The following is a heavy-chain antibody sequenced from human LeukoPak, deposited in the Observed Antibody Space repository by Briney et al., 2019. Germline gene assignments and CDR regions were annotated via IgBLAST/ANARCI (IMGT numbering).Heavy chain of an antibody. J-gene: IGHJ4*02. CDR2: ISAYNGNT. CDR1: GYTFTSYG. Sequence: GASVKVSCKASGYTFTSYGISWVRQAPGQGLEWMGWISAYNGNTNYAQKLQGRVTMTTDTSTSTAYMELRSLRSDDTAVYYCARGLRFLEPYYFDYWSQGTLVTVSS. D-gene: IGHD3-3*01. V-gene: IGHV1-18*01. CDR3: ARGLRFLEPYYFDY.